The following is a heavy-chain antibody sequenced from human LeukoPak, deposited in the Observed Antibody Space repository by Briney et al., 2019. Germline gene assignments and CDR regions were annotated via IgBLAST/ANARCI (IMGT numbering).Heavy chain of an antibody. Sequence: GGSLRHSCAACGFIFSDHGMVWVRQVPGKGLEWLSSISRDSTLTYYADSVKGRFAISRDNSRITLYLHMNGLTADDTALYYCSKSGFVAKWYFDYWGQGALVTVSS. CDR2: ISRDSTLT. CDR1: GFIFSDHG. D-gene: IGHD3-3*01. CDR3: SKSGFVAKWYFDY. J-gene: IGHJ4*02. V-gene: IGHV3-23*01.